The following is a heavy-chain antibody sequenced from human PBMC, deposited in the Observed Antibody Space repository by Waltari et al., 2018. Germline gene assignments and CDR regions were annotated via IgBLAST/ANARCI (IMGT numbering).Heavy chain of an antibody. CDR3: ARGAGMWDKVVVVAAIFFFDY. CDR2: ISVNGYSR. CDR1: GFTFRNYA. J-gene: IGHJ4*02. V-gene: IGHV3-23*01. D-gene: IGHD2-15*01. Sequence: EAQLSESGGGLVQPGGSLRLSCAASGFTFRNYAMYWVRQTPGGGVEWVAGISVNGYSRYYADSVKGRFTISRDNSKNTVYVEMNNLRAEDTAVYYCARGAGMWDKVVVVAAIFFFDYWGQGALVTVSS.